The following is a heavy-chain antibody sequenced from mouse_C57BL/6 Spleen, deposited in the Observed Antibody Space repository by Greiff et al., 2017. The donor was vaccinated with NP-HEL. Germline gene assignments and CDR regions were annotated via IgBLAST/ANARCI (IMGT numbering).Heavy chain of an antibody. V-gene: IGHV1-82*01. D-gene: IGHD1-1*01. CDR1: GYAFSSSW. J-gene: IGHJ2*01. CDR2: IYPGDGAT. CDR3: ARLMAGITTVPVDY. Sequence: QVHVKQSGPELVKPGASVKISCKASGYAFSSSWMNWVKQRPGKGLEWIGRIYPGDGATNYNGKFKGKATLTADKSSSTAYMQLSSLTSEDSAVYFCARLMAGITTVPVDYWGQGTTLTVSS.